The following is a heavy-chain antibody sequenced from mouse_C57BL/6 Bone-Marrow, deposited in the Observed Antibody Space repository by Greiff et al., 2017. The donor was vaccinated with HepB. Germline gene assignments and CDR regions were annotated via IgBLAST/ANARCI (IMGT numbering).Heavy chain of an antibody. V-gene: IGHV5-12*01. CDR3: ARYSKSYFDY. CDR2: ISNGGGST. Sequence: EVKLVESGGGLVQPGGSLKLSCAASGFTFSDYYMYWVRQTPEKRLEWVAYISNGGGSTYYPDTVKGRFTISRDNAKNTLYLQMSRLKSEDTAMYYCARYSKSYFDYWGQGTTLTVSS. D-gene: IGHD2-5*01. CDR1: GFTFSDYY. J-gene: IGHJ2*01.